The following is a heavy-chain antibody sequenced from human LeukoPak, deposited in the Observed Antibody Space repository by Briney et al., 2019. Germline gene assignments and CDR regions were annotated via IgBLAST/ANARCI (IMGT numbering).Heavy chain of an antibody. CDR2: INHSGST. J-gene: IGHJ6*04. CDR1: GGSFSGYY. CDR3: ARRGATMVRGTKLDYYYGMDV. D-gene: IGHD3-10*01. V-gene: IGHV4-34*01. Sequence: PSETLSLTCAVYGGSFSGYYWSWIRQPPGKGLEWIGEINHSGSTNYNPPLKSRVTISVDTSRNQFSLKLSSVTAADTAVYYCARRGATMVRGTKLDYYYGMDVWGKGTTVTVSS.